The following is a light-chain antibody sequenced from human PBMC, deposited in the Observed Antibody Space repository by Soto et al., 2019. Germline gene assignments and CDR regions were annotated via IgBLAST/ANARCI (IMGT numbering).Light chain of an antibody. J-gene: IGKJ4*01. CDR3: QRYGTSLPLT. Sequence: EIVLTQSPGTLSLSPGDRATLSCRPSQSVSSNYLAWYQQKPGQAPRLLIYGASSRATGIPDRFSGSGSGTDFTLTISRLGPEDFAVYYCQRYGTSLPLTFGGGTKVDIK. CDR2: GAS. CDR1: QSVSSNY. V-gene: IGKV3-20*01.